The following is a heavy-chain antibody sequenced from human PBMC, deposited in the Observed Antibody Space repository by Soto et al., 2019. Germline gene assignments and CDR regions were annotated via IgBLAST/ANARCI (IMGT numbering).Heavy chain of an antibody. Sequence: EVQLLESGGAPVQSGGSLRLSCVASGCTFENYAMSWVRQAPGKGLEWVSAISGSGGTTYYSDSVKGRFTISRDNSKNTFYLQMHDLRVEDAAEYFCAKDSWAIFGVPAGEYYAMDVWGQGTTVTVSS. V-gene: IGHV3-23*01. D-gene: IGHD3-3*01. CDR1: GCTFENYA. CDR2: ISGSGGTT. J-gene: IGHJ6*02. CDR3: AKDSWAIFGVPAGEYYAMDV.